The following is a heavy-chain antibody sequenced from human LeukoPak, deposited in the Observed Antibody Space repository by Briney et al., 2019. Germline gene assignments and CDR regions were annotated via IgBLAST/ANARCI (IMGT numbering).Heavy chain of an antibody. Sequence: PSETLSLTCTVSGASVSSGSYSWNWIRQSPGKGLEWIGEINHSGSTNYNPSLKSRVTISVDTSKNQFSLKLSSVTAADTAVYYCARATFDSRGYYYEGEYWGQGTLVTVSS. V-gene: IGHV4-39*07. CDR1: GASVSSGSYS. J-gene: IGHJ4*02. CDR3: ARATFDSRGYYYEGEY. CDR2: INHSGST. D-gene: IGHD3-22*01.